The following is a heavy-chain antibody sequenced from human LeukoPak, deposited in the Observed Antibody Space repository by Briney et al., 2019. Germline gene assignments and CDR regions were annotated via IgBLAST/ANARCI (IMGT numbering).Heavy chain of an antibody. V-gene: IGHV1-2*02. CDR3: ARTRYSYGALFDY. D-gene: IGHD5-18*01. Sequence: GASVKVSCKASGYTFSGYYMHWVRQAPGQGLEWMGWINPNSGGTNYAQKFQGRVTMTRDTSISTAYMELSRLRSDDTAVYYCARTRYSYGALFDYWGQGTLVTVSS. CDR2: INPNSGGT. CDR1: GYTFSGYY. J-gene: IGHJ4*02.